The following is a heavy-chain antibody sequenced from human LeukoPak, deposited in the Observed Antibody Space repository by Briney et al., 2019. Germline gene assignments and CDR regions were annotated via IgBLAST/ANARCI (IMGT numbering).Heavy chain of an antibody. Sequence: SETLSLTCTVSGGSISGSSWTSIRQPPGKGLEWIGYIYSSGSTNYNPSLKSRVTISVDTSKNQFSLRLSSVTAADTAVYYCARHRYTSSSSYFDFWGQGTLVTVSS. CDR1: GGSISGSS. CDR2: IYSSGST. CDR3: ARHRYTSSSSYFDF. D-gene: IGHD6-6*01. J-gene: IGHJ4*02. V-gene: IGHV4-59*08.